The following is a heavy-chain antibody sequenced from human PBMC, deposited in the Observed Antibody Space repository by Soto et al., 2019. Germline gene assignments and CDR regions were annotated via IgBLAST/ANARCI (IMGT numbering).Heavy chain of an antibody. J-gene: IGHJ4*02. Sequence: SETLSLTCTVSGGSISSGGYYWNWIRQHPGKGLEWIGYIYYSGSTYYNPSLKSRVTISVDTSKNQFSLQLSSVTAADTAVYYCAGYRGYSYGYFDYWGQGTLVTVS. CDR3: AGYRGYSYGYFDY. V-gene: IGHV4-31*03. CDR1: GGSISSGGYY. D-gene: IGHD5-18*01. CDR2: IYYSGST.